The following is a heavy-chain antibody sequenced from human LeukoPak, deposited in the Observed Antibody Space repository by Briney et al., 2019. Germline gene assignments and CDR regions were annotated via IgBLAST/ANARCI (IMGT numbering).Heavy chain of an antibody. CDR2: IHYSGSS. Sequence: SETLSLTCTVSGDSTSNFYWNWIRQSPGKGLEWIGDIHYSGSSVYNPSLKSRGTISIDTSRRQFFLKLKSVTAADTAVYFCALAPNSNWFDFWGPGTLVTVSS. V-gene: IGHV4-59*03. CDR1: GDSTSNFY. J-gene: IGHJ5*01. CDR3: ALAPNSNWFDF. D-gene: IGHD2-8*01.